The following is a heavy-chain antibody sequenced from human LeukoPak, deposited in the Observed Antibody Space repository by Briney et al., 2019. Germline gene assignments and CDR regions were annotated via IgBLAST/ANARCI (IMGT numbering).Heavy chain of an antibody. D-gene: IGHD2-8*01. J-gene: IGHJ4*02. CDR2: IYHSGST. V-gene: IGHV4-38-2*02. Sequence: PSETLSLTCTVSGYSISGGYYWGWIRQPPGKGLEWIGSIYHSGSTYYNPSLKSRVTISVDTSKNQFSLKLSSVTAADTAVYYCARVEQEMVDFDYWGQGTLVTVSS. CDR3: ARVEQEMVDFDY. CDR1: GYSISGGYY.